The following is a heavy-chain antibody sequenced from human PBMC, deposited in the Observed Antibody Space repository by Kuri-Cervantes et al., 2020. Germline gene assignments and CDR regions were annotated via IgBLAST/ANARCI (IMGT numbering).Heavy chain of an antibody. J-gene: IGHJ3*02. CDR2: MNPNSGNT. CDR3: ARGHKYYYDSSGPHDAFDI. Sequence: ASVKVSCKASGYTFTSYDINWVRQATGQGLEWMGWMNPNSGNTNYAQKLQGRVTMTTDTSTSTAYMELRSLRSDDTAVYYCARGHKYYYDSSGPHDAFDIWGQGTMVTVSS. D-gene: IGHD3-22*01. CDR1: GYTFTSYD. V-gene: IGHV1-8*01.